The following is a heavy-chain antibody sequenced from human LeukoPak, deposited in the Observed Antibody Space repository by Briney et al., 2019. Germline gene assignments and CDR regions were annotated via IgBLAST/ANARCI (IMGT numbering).Heavy chain of an antibody. CDR1: GFTFSSYA. V-gene: IGHV3-30-3*01. CDR3: AKDGLVYCGGDCYSSDYYYMDV. J-gene: IGHJ6*03. Sequence: GGSLRLSCAASGFTFSSYAMHWVRQAPGKGLEWVAVISYDGSNKYYADSVKGRFTISRDNSKNTLYLQMNSLRAEDTAVYYCAKDGLVYCGGDCYSSDYYYMDVWGKGTTVTVSS. CDR2: ISYDGSNK. D-gene: IGHD2-21*01.